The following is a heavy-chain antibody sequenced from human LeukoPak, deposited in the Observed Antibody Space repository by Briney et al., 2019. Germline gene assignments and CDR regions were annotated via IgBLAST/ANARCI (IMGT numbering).Heavy chain of an antibody. Sequence: GGSLRLSCAASGFTFSSFATTWVRQAPGKGLEWVSGFDGNGPNTYYADSVKGRWTISRDNSRNTLYLEMNSLRPEDTAIYYCAKPRTTGLGWAQFDYWGQGSLVTVSS. CDR2: FDGNGPNT. CDR3: AKPRTTGLGWAQFDY. D-gene: IGHD2-8*02. CDR1: GFTFSSFA. V-gene: IGHV3-23*01. J-gene: IGHJ4*02.